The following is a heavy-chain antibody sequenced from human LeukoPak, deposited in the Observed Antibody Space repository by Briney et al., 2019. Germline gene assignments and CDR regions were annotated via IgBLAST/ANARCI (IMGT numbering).Heavy chain of an antibody. D-gene: IGHD3-10*01. CDR2: IYDSRST. V-gene: IGHV4-59*01. J-gene: IGHJ4*02. CDR1: GGSISGYY. Sequence: PSETLSLTCTVSGGSISGYYWSWIRQPPGKALEWIGYIYDSRSTKYNPSLKSRVTISVDTSKTQFSLKLNSVTAADTAVYYCAGGGVLVWLGEIDYWGQGTLVTVSS. CDR3: AGGGVLVWLGEIDY.